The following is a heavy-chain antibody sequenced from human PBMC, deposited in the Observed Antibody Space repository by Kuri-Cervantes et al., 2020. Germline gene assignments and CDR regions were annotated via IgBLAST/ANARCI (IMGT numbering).Heavy chain of an antibody. V-gene: IGHV3-30*14. D-gene: IGHD4-17*01. CDR3: AREHFTTTVTTSYYYYMDV. Sequence: GGSLRLSCAASGFTFSSYAMHWVRQAPGKGLEWVAVISYDGSNKYYADSVKGRFTISRDNSKNTLYLQMNSLRAEDTAVYYCAREHFTTTVTTSYYYYMDVWGKGTTVTVSS. J-gene: IGHJ6*03. CDR2: ISYDGSNK. CDR1: GFTFSSYA.